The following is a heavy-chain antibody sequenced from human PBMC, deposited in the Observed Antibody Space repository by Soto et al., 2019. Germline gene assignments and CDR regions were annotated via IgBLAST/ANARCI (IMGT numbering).Heavy chain of an antibody. CDR2: IKYSGTT. D-gene: IGHD3-22*01. Sequence: SETLSLTCTVSGGSISSSRCHWGWIRQPPGKGLEWIASIKYSGTTFYNPSLKSRVTLSVDTSKNQFALKLSSVTAADTAVYYCARDTRYYDSSGYSNWFDPWGQGTLVTVSS. J-gene: IGHJ5*02. CDR3: ARDTRYYDSSGYSNWFDP. V-gene: IGHV4-39*06. CDR1: GGSISSSRCH.